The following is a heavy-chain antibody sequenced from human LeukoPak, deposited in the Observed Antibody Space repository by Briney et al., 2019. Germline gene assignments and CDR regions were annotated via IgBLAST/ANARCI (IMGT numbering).Heavy chain of an antibody. V-gene: IGHV3-23*01. CDR2: ISGSGGST. CDR1: GFTFDSYA. Sequence: GGSLRLSCAASGFTFDSYAMSWVRQAPGKGLEWVSGISGSGGSTNYADSVKGRFTISRDNSKNTLYLQMNSLRAEDTAVYYCAKPKLTGPLSFVDYWGQGPLATVSP. CDR3: AKPKLTGPLSFVDY. J-gene: IGHJ4*02. D-gene: IGHD1-20*01.